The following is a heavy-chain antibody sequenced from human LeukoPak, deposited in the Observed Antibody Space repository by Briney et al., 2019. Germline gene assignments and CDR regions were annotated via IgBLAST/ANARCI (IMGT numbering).Heavy chain of an antibody. Sequence: PGGSLRLSCVASGFTFSNFGMHWVRQAPGKGLEWVALIYYDGTNKYYGDSVKGRFTVSRDNSNNTVFLHMNNLRADDTAVYYCAGQTTVATDHWGQGTLVTVSP. CDR3: AGQTTVATDH. D-gene: IGHD4-23*01. V-gene: IGHV3-33*01. CDR2: IYYDGTNK. CDR1: GFTFSNFG. J-gene: IGHJ4*02.